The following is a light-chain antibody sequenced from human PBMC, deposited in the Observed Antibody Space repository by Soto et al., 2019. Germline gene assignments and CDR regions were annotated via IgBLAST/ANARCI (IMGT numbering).Light chain of an antibody. Sequence: QSVLIQPPSVSGSPGQSVTISCTGTSSDFGSYDYVSWYQQHPGTVPKPMIYNVNTQPSGVPNRFSGSKSGNTASLTISGLQAEDEADYYCSSYTSSSTLFVFGTGTKVTVL. V-gene: IGLV2-18*02. J-gene: IGLJ1*01. CDR2: NVN. CDR1: SSDFGSYDY. CDR3: SSYTSSSTLFV.